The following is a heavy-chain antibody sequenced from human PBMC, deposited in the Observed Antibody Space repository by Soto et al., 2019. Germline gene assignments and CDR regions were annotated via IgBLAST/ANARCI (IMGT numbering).Heavy chain of an antibody. J-gene: IGHJ4*02. CDR3: ARDYSYACDY. D-gene: IGHD3-16*01. Sequence: EVRLLESGGGLVQPGGSLRLSCAVSGFTFSRFAMSWVRQAPGKGLEWVSIINSSGGTTYYADSVKGRFTISRDTSKNPLYLQMNSLRAEDTAVYYCARDYSYACDYWGQGTLVTVSS. V-gene: IGHV3-23*01. CDR1: GFTFSRFA. CDR2: INSSGGTT.